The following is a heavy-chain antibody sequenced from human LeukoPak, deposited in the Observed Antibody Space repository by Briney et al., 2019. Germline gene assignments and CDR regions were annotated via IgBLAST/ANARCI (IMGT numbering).Heavy chain of an antibody. V-gene: IGHV4-59*01. D-gene: IGHD3-16*01. CDR3: VKFGVDYDMGV. CDR1: GDSISGSY. CDR2: IHYSGIA. J-gene: IGHJ6*02. Sequence: PSETLSLTCTVSGDSISGSYWTWVRQPPGQGLEWIGQIHYSGIADYNPSLKRRITISVDTSKNQMSLTLTSVTAADTAIYYCVKFGVDYDMGVWGQGTTVTVSS.